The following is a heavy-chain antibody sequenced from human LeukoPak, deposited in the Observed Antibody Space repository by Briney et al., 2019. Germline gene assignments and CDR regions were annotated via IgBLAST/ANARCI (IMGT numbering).Heavy chain of an antibody. CDR1: GGSFSGYY. Sequence: SETLSLTCAVYGGSFSGYYWSWIRQPPGKGLEWIGEINHSGSTDYNPSLKSRVTISVDTSKNQFSLKLSPVTAADTAVYYCARRLDIWGQGTMVTVSS. CDR3: ARRLDI. V-gene: IGHV4-34*01. CDR2: INHSGST. J-gene: IGHJ3*02.